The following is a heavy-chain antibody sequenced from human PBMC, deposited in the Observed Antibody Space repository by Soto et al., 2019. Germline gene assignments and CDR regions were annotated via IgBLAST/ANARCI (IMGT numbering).Heavy chain of an antibody. Sequence: EVQLVESGGGLVQPGGSLTLSCAASGFTISNYWMNWVRQAPGKGLEWVANINKDGSAKNYVDSVRGRFTISRDNAKSAFYLQINSLRSEDTAVYFCARALTTADKLWRQGTLVTVSS. D-gene: IGHD2-15*01. J-gene: IGHJ4*02. V-gene: IGHV3-7*01. CDR1: GFTISNYW. CDR2: INKDGSAK. CDR3: ARALTTADKL.